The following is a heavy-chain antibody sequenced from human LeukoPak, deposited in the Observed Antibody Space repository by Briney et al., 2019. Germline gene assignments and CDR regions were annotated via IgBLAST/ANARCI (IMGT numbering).Heavy chain of an antibody. V-gene: IGHV3-20*04. J-gene: IGHJ4*02. CDR2: INWNGGST. CDR1: GFTFDDYG. Sequence: GGSPRPSCAASGFTFDDYGMSWVRQAPGKGLEWVSGINWNGGSTGYADSVKGRFTISRDNAKNSLYLQMNSLRAEDTALYYCARTRFGSWSEFDYWGQGTLVTVSS. CDR3: ARTRFGSWSEFDY. D-gene: IGHD6-13*01.